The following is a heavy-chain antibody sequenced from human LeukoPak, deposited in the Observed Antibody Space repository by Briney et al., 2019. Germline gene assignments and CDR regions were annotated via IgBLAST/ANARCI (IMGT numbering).Heavy chain of an antibody. V-gene: IGHV3-53*01. CDR1: GFTFSTNY. Sequence: GGSLRLSCAASGFTFSTNYMSWVRQAPGKGLEWVSVIYSGGSPYYADSVKGRFTISRDNSKNTLYLQVNSLRAEDTAVYYCARDLNYYDSSGYGHWGQGTLVTVSS. D-gene: IGHD3-22*01. CDR3: ARDLNYYDSSGYGH. CDR2: IYSGGSP. J-gene: IGHJ4*02.